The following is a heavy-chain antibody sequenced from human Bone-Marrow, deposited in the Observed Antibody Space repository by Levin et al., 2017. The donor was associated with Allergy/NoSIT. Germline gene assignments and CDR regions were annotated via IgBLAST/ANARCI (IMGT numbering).Heavy chain of an antibody. CDR3: ARGPLSGGDDYDLWSGHPIDA. CDR2: IIPTLGTT. V-gene: IGHV1-69*13. J-gene: IGHJ5*02. D-gene: IGHD3-3*01. Sequence: GASVKVSCKASGGTSSSYAITWVRQAPGQGLEWMGAIIPTLGTTNYAQKFQGRVTITADEPTSTASMELGSLRSGDTAVYYCARGPLSGGDDYDLWSGHPIDAWGQGTLVTVSS. CDR1: GGTSSSYA.